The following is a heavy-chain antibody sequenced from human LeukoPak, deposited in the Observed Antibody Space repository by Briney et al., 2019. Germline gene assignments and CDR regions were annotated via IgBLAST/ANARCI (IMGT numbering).Heavy chain of an antibody. CDR1: GGSISSYY. V-gene: IGHV4-59*01. CDR2: IYYSGST. J-gene: IGHJ4*02. Sequence: ASETLSLTCTVSGGSISSYYWSWIRQPPGKGLEWIGYIYYSGSTNYNPSLKSRVTISVDTSKNQFSLKLSSVTAADTAVYYCAREGIVGATSFDYWGQGTLVTVAS. CDR3: AREGIVGATSFDY. D-gene: IGHD1-26*01.